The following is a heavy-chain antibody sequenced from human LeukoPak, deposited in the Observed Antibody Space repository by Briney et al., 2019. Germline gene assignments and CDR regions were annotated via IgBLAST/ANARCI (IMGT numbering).Heavy chain of an antibody. CDR3: ARGVPHSNPFDY. D-gene: IGHD4-11*01. V-gene: IGHV4-34*01. CDR2: INHSGST. CDR1: GASISNYY. Sequence: SETLSLTCTVSGASISNYYWTWIRQPPGKGLEWIGEINHSGSTNYNPSLKSRVTISVDTSKNQFSLKLSSVTAADTAVYYCARGVPHSNPFDYWGQGTLVTVSS. J-gene: IGHJ4*02.